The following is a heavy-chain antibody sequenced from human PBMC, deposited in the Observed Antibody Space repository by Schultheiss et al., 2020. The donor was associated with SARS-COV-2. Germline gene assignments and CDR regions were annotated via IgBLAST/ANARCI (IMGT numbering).Heavy chain of an antibody. J-gene: IGHJ6*03. CDR3: ASHYDYFPQRKNYYYNYYMDV. D-gene: IGHD3-3*01. CDR1: GYTFTINY. CDR2: VNPSGGST. V-gene: IGHV1-46*04. Sequence: ASVKVSCKASGYTFTINYVHWVRQAPGQGLEWMGFVNPSGGSTVYAQNLQGRVNVTRDTSTSTVYMELNSLTSEDTAVYYCASHYDYFPQRKNYYYNYYMDVWGKGTTVTVSS.